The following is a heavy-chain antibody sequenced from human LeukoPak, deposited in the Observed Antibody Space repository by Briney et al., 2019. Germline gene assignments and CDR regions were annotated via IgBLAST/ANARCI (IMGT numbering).Heavy chain of an antibody. Sequence: ASVKVSCKASGYTFTNYGISWVRQAPGQGLEWMGWISGYNGNTNYAQKFQGRVTMTTDTSTTTAFMELRSLRSDDTAVYYCGRDWGQTDSPLDYWGQGTLVTVSS. CDR1: GYTFTNYG. V-gene: IGHV1-18*01. J-gene: IGHJ4*02. CDR3: GRDWGQTDSPLDY. CDR2: ISGYNGNT. D-gene: IGHD3-16*01.